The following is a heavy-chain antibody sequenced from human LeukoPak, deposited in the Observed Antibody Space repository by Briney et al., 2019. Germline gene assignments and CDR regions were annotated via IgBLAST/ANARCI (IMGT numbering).Heavy chain of an antibody. Sequence: PGGSLRLSCAASGFTLSGNPMSWVRQAPGKGLEWVSVIYIGGSTYYADSVKGRFTISRDNSKNTLYLQMNSLRAEDTAVYYCARGGGYGSGSYLDYWGQGTLVTVSS. D-gene: IGHD3-10*01. V-gene: IGHV3-66*01. CDR1: GFTLSGNP. J-gene: IGHJ4*02. CDR2: IYIGGST. CDR3: ARGGGYGSGSYLDY.